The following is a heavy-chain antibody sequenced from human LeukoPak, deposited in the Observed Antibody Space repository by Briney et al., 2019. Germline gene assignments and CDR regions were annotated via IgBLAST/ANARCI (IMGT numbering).Heavy chain of an antibody. CDR2: ISDDGSSI. Sequence: PGKSLRLSCAASGFTFSNFGMHWVRQAPGKGLEWVAVISDDGSSIHYADSVKGRFTISRDNFRNTLFLQTSSLRGEDTAVYYCAKDRIEWFGELLSSFDFWGQGTLVTVSS. J-gene: IGHJ4*02. CDR1: GFTFSNFG. V-gene: IGHV3-30*18. CDR3: AKDRIEWFGELLSSFDF. D-gene: IGHD3-10*01.